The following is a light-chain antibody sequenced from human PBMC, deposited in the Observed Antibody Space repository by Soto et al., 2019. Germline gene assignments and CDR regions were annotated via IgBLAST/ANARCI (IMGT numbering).Light chain of an antibody. Sequence: DTQMTQSPSTLSASVGDRLTITCRASQSLSGWLAWYQQKPGKAPKLLIYKASNLESGVPSRFSGSGSATEFTLTINSLQPDDFATYYCQQYDSFPWTFGQGTKVDIK. V-gene: IGKV1-5*03. CDR2: KAS. CDR3: QQYDSFPWT. CDR1: QSLSGW. J-gene: IGKJ1*01.